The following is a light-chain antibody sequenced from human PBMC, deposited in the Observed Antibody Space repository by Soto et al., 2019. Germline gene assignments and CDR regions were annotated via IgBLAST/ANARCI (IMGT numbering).Light chain of an antibody. J-gene: IGLJ1*01. CDR3: CSYAGSSTYV. Sequence: QSVLTQPASVSGSPGQSITISCIGTRSDIGGYNYVSWHQQHPGKAPKLMIYDAYERPLGVSNRFSGSKSGNTASLTISGLQNEDEADYYCCSYAGSSTYVFGTGTKLTVL. CDR1: RSDIGGYNY. CDR2: DAY. V-gene: IGLV2-14*03.